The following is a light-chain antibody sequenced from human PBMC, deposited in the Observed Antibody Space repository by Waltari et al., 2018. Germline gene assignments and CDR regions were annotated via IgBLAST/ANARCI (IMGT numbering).Light chain of an antibody. V-gene: IGLV2-23*02. CDR2: EVS. CDR3: CSYSRVTTYVV. J-gene: IGLJ2*01. Sequence: QSALTQPASVSGSPGQSITISCSGTSDDIGGFNLVSWYQPYPDKAPNLIFYEVSKRPSVVAHRFAGSKSGSTADRTISGLQPEDEAEYFCCSYSRVTTYVVFGGGTRVTV. CDR1: SDDIGGFNL.